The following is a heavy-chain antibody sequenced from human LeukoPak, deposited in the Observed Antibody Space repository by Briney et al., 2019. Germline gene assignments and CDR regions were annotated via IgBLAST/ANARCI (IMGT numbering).Heavy chain of an antibody. Sequence: SETLSLTCTVSGGSISSSSCYWGWIRQPPGKGLEWIGSIYYSGSTYYNPSLKSRVTISVDTSKNQFSLKLSSVTAADTAVYYCARQVTMIVVVIDKTDYWGQGTLVTVAS. CDR2: IYYSGST. CDR3: ARQVTMIVVVIDKTDY. CDR1: GGSISSSSCY. D-gene: IGHD3-22*01. J-gene: IGHJ4*02. V-gene: IGHV4-39*01.